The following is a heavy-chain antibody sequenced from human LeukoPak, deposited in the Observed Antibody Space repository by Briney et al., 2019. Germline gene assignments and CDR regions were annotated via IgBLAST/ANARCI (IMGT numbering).Heavy chain of an antibody. D-gene: IGHD3-22*01. CDR2: IYSGGST. V-gene: IGHV3-53*01. CDR3: ARDYYYDSRGAFDI. J-gene: IGHJ3*02. CDR1: GFTFTDSY. Sequence: GGSLRLSCAASGFTFTDSYMTRLRQAPGKGLEWVSVIYSGGSTYYADSVKGRFTISRDNSKNTLYLQMNSLRAEDTAVYYCARDYYYDSRGAFDIWGQGTMVTVSS.